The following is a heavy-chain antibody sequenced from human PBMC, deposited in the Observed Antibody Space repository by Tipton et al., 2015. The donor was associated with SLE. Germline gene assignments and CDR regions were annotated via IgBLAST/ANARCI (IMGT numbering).Heavy chain of an antibody. Sequence: SLRLSCAASGFTFSSYAMSWVRQAPGKGLEWVSVIYSGGSTYYADSVKGRFTISRDNSKNTLHLQMNSLRAEDTAVYYCAKGAAQAAAFDYWGQGTLVTVSS. CDR1: GFTFSSYA. CDR3: AKGAAQAAAFDY. V-gene: IGHV3-23*03. D-gene: IGHD6-13*01. CDR2: IYSGGST. J-gene: IGHJ4*02.